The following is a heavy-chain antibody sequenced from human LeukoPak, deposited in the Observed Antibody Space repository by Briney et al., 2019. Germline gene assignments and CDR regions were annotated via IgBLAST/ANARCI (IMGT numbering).Heavy chain of an antibody. CDR1: GFTFSSYS. D-gene: IGHD4-23*01. V-gene: IGHV3-23*01. J-gene: IGHJ4*02. CDR2: VSGSAGST. Sequence: GGSLRLSCAASGFTFSSYSMNWVRQAPGKGLEWVSSVSGSAGSTYYADSVKGRFTISRDNSKNTLYLQMNSLRADDTAVYYCATVGGNVGFWGQGTLVTVSS. CDR3: ATVGGNVGF.